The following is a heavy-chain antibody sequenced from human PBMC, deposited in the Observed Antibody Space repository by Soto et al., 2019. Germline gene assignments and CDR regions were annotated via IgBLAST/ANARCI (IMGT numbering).Heavy chain of an antibody. D-gene: IGHD3-22*01. CDR2: IYYSGST. V-gene: IGHV4-59*01. CDR1: GGSISRYY. Sequence: SETLSLTCTVSGGSISRYYWSWIRQPPGKGLEWIGYIYYSGSTNYNPSLKSRVTISVDTSKNQFSLKLSSVTAADTAVYYCARIAPNYYDSSGYFDYWGQGTLVTVS. J-gene: IGHJ4*02. CDR3: ARIAPNYYDSSGYFDY.